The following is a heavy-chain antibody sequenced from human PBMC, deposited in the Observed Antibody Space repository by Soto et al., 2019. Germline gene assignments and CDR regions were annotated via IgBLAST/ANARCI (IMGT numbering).Heavy chain of an antibody. V-gene: IGHV4-59*08. J-gene: IGHJ4*02. CDR2: IYYSGTT. CDR1: GGSISTDY. Sequence: SETLSLTCTVSGGSISTDYWSWIRQPPGKGLEWIGHIYYSGTTNYSPSLKSRVTISVDTSQNQFSLKLNSVTAADTAVYYCARQIAAAPYYFDYWGQGILVTVSS. CDR3: ARQIAAAPYYFDY. D-gene: IGHD6-13*01.